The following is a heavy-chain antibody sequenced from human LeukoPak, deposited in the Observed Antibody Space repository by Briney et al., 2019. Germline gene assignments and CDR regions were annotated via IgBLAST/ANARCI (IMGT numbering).Heavy chain of an antibody. CDR3: ARGGVRGVITNFDY. Sequence: SETLSLTCAVYGGSFSGYYWTWIRQPPGKGLEWIGEINHSGSTNYNPSLKSRVTISVDTSKNQFSLKLSSVTAADTAVYYCARGGVRGVITNFDYWGQGTLVTVSS. J-gene: IGHJ4*02. CDR2: INHSGST. CDR1: GGSFSGYY. V-gene: IGHV4-34*01. D-gene: IGHD3-10*01.